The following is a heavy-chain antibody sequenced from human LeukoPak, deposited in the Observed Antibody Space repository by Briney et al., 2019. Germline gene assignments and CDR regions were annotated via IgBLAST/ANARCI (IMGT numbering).Heavy chain of an antibody. CDR1: GGSISSGGYS. J-gene: IGHJ4*02. CDR2: IYYSGST. V-gene: IGHV4-30-4*07. D-gene: IGHD6-13*01. Sequence: SQTLSLTCAVSGGSISSGGYSWSWIRQPPGKGLEWIGYIYYSGSTNYNPSLKSRVTISVDTSKNQFSLKLSSVTAADTAVYYCARGGIAAAGTYFDYWGQGTLVTVSS. CDR3: ARGGIAAAGTYFDY.